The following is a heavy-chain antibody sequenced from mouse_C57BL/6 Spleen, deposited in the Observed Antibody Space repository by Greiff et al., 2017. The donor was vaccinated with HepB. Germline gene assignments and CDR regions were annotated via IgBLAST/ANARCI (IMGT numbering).Heavy chain of an antibody. CDR3: ARHGNSLDY. J-gene: IGHJ4*01. D-gene: IGHD2-1*01. CDR1: GYAFSSSW. V-gene: IGHV1-82*01. Sequence: VKLMESGPELVKPGASVKISCKASGYAFSSSWMNWVKQRPGKGLEWIGRIYPGDGDTNYNGKFKGKATLTADKSSSTAYMQLSSLTSEDSAVYFCARHGNSLDYWGQGTSVTVSS. CDR2: IYPGDGDT.